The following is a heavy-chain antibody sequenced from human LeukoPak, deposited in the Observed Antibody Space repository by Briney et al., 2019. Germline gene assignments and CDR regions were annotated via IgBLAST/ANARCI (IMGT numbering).Heavy chain of an antibody. Sequence: PSETLSLTCTVSGGSMSGYYWSWIRQPPGKGPELIGFIHSTGNTGYNPSLKSRVTISVDTSKNQFPQGLRSVTTADTAVYYCARGGWSIDFWGRGTLVTVSS. D-gene: IGHD2-15*01. CDR2: IHSTGNT. CDR3: ARGGWSIDF. J-gene: IGHJ2*01. CDR1: GGSMSGYY. V-gene: IGHV4-59*01.